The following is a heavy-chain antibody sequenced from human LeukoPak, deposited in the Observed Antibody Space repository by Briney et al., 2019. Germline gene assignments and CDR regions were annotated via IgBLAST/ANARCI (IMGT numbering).Heavy chain of an antibody. D-gene: IGHD1-26*01. J-gene: IGHJ6*02. CDR1: GFTFSSYD. CDR3: ARGVGATGYGMDV. Sequence: GGSLRLSCAASGFTFSSYDMHWVRQATGKGLEWVSAIVTAGDTYYPGSVKGRFTISRENAKNSLYLQMNSLRAGDTAVYYCARGVGATGYGMDVWGQGTTVTVSS. V-gene: IGHV3-13*01. CDR2: IVTAGDT.